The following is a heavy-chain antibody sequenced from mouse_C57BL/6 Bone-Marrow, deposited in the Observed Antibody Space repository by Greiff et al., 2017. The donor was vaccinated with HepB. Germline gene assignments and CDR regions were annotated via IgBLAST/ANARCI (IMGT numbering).Heavy chain of an antibody. Sequence: VKLQQPGAELVRPGTSVKLSCKASGYTFTSYWMHWVKQRPGQGLEWIGVIDPSDSYTNYNQKFKGKATLTVDTSSSTAYMQLSSLTSEDSAVYYCARYSWAFAYWGQGTLVTVSA. V-gene: IGHV1-59*01. CDR3: ARYSWAFAY. D-gene: IGHD2-12*01. J-gene: IGHJ3*01. CDR1: GYTFTSYW. CDR2: IDPSDSYT.